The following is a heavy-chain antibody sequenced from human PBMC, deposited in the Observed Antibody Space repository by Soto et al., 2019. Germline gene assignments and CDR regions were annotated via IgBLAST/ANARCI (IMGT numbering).Heavy chain of an antibody. CDR2: ISSSSSYI. CDR3: ARDLFYTRGY. V-gene: IGHV3-21*01. Sequence: PGGSLRLSCAASGFTFSSYSMNWVRQAPGKGLEWVSSISSSSSYIHYADSVKGRFTISRDNAKNSLYLQMNSLRAEDTAVYYCARDLFYTRGYWGQGTLVTVSS. D-gene: IGHD3-10*01. CDR1: GFTFSSYS. J-gene: IGHJ4*02.